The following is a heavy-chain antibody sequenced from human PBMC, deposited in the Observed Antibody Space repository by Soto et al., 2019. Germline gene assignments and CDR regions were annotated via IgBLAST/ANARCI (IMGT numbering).Heavy chain of an antibody. CDR2: MNPNSGNT. V-gene: IGHV1-8*01. J-gene: IGHJ5*02. Sequence: LEWMGWMNPNSGNTGYAQKFQGRVTMTRNTSISTAYMELSSLRSEDTAVYYCARERYSSSWYGSYNWFDPWGQGTLVTVSS. D-gene: IGHD6-13*01. CDR3: ARERYSSSWYGSYNWFDP.